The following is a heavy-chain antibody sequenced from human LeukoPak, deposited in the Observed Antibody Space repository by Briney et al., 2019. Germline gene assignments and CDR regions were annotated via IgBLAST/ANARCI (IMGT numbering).Heavy chain of an antibody. Sequence: SETLSLTCTVSGGSISSSSYYWSWIRQPAGKGLEWIGRIYTSGSTNYNPSLKSRVTMSVDTSKNQFSLKLSSVTAADTAVYYCARGAPSIAVAGDVEYFQHWGQGTLVTVSS. J-gene: IGHJ1*01. D-gene: IGHD6-19*01. CDR3: ARGAPSIAVAGDVEYFQH. CDR1: GGSISSSSYY. V-gene: IGHV4-61*02. CDR2: IYTSGST.